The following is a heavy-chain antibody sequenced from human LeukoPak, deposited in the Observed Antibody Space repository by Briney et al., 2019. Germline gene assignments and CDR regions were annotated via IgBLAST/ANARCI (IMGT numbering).Heavy chain of an antibody. D-gene: IGHD2-21*01. CDR3: AKDLLYYCGGDCYSPFDY. CDR1: GFTFSSYG. J-gene: IGHJ4*02. V-gene: IGHV3-30*02. Sequence: GGSLRLSCAASGFTFSSYGMHWVRQAPGKGLEWVAFIRYDGSNKYYADSVKGRFTISRDNSKNTLYLQMNSLRAEDTAVYYCAKDLLYYCGGDCYSPFDYWGQGTLVTVSS. CDR2: IRYDGSNK.